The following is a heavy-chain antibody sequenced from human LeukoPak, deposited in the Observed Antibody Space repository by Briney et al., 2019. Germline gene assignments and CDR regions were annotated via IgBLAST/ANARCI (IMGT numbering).Heavy chain of an antibody. CDR3: ARGAQNVAAADNWFDP. CDR2: ISTSSSYI. V-gene: IGHV3-21*01. CDR1: GFTFSSYS. Sequence: PGGSLRLSCAASGFTFSSYSMDWVRQAPGKGLEWVSSISTSSSYIYYADSVKGRFTISRDNTKKSQYLEMNSMRAGDTAVYYCARGAQNVAAADNWFDPWGQGTLVTVSS. D-gene: IGHD6-13*01. J-gene: IGHJ5*02.